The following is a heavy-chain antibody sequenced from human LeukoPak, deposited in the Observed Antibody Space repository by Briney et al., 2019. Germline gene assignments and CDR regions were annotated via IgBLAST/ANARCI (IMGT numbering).Heavy chain of an antibody. CDR2: INPNSGGT. J-gene: IGHJ5*02. D-gene: IGHD4-17*01. CDR3: ARDKLKTTDNWFDP. CDR1: GYTFTGYY. V-gene: IGHV1-2*02. Sequence: ASVKVSCKASGYTFTGYYMHWVRQAPGQGLEWMGWINPNSGGTNYAQKFQGRVTMTRDTSISTAYMELSRLRSDDTAVYYCARDKLKTTDNWFDPWGQGTLVTVSS.